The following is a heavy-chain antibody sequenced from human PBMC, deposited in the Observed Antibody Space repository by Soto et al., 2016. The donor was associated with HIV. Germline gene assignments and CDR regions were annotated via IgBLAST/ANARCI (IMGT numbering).Heavy chain of an antibody. V-gene: IGHV3-21*01. CDR2: ISTRGTYI. CDR1: GFTFSNYN. J-gene: IGHJ6*03. D-gene: IGHD7-27*01. CDR3: ARAGRNWGWDYYHYMDV. Sequence: EVQLVESGGGLVKPGGSLRLSCAASGFTFSNYNMNWVRQAPGKGLEWVSFISTRGTYIYYADSVQGRFTISRADPRNSLYLQMNSLTADDTAIYYCARAGRNWGWDYYHYMDVWGKGTTVTVAS.